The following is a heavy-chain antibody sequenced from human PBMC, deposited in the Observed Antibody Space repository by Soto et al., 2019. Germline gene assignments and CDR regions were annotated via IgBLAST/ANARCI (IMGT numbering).Heavy chain of an antibody. CDR2: INHSGST. CDR1: GGSFSGYY. J-gene: IGHJ3*02. CDR3: ARGRWLQLRDADFDI. V-gene: IGHV4-34*01. D-gene: IGHD5-12*01. Sequence: SETLSLTCAVYGGSFSGYYWSWIRQPPGKGLEWIGEINHSGSTNYNPSLKSRVTISVDTSKNQFSLKLSSVTAADTAVYYCARGRWLQLRDADFDIWGQGTMVTVSS.